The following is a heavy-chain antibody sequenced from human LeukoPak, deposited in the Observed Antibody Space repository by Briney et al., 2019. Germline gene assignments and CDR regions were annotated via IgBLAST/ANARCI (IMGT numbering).Heavy chain of an antibody. CDR3: ARHYDSSGSTPFDY. Sequence: GGSLRLSCAASGFTFSDYYMSWIRQAPGKGLEWVSYISSSGSTIYYADSVKGRFTISRDNAKNSLCLQMNSLRAEDTAVYYCARHYDSSGSTPFDYWGQGTLVTVSS. CDR1: GFTFSDYY. V-gene: IGHV3-11*01. J-gene: IGHJ4*02. D-gene: IGHD3-22*01. CDR2: ISSSGSTI.